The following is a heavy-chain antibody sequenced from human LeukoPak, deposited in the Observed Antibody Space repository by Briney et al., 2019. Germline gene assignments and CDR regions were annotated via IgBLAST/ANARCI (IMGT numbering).Heavy chain of an antibody. D-gene: IGHD2-2*01. J-gene: IGHJ4*02. Sequence: PGGSLRLSCAASGFTFSSYAMHWVRQAPGKGLEYVSAISSNGGSTYYADSVKGRFTISRDNSKNTLYLQMSSLRAEDTAVYYCVRVVVVPAAMKGYYFDYWGQGTLVTVSS. CDR3: VRVVVVPAAMKGYYFDY. CDR2: ISSNGGST. CDR1: GFTFSSYA. V-gene: IGHV3-64D*06.